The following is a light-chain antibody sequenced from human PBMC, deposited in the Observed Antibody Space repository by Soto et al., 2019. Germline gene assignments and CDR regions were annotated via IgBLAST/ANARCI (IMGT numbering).Light chain of an antibody. J-gene: IGKJ1*01. Sequence: EIVLTQSLGTLSFSPVERATLYFRPSQSVSSSYLAWYQQKPGQAPRLLIYGASSRATGIPDRFSGSGSGTDFTLTISRLEPEDFAVYYCQQYTTSSWTFGHGTKVDIK. CDR2: GAS. CDR3: QQYTTSSWT. CDR1: QSVSSSY. V-gene: IGKV3-20*01.